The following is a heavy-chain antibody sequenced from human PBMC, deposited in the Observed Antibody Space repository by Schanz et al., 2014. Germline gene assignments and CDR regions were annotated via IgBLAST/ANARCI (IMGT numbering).Heavy chain of an antibody. Sequence: VQLVESGGGVVQPGRSLRLSCAGSGFTFSSYAMSWVRQAPGKGLEWVSGISWNSGSIGYADSVKGRFTISRDDAKNSLYLQMNSLRAEDTALYYCAKDRQNRVNRVGYYYGMDVWGQGTTVTVSS. V-gene: IGHV3-9*01. J-gene: IGHJ6*02. CDR3: AKDRQNRVNRVGYYYGMDV. CDR2: ISWNSGSI. D-gene: IGHD3-16*01. CDR1: GFTFSSYA.